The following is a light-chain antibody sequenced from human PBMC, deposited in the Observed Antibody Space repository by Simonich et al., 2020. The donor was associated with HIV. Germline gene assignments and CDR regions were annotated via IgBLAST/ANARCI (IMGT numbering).Light chain of an antibody. V-gene: IGKV4-1*01. J-gene: IGKJ1*01. Sequence: DIVMTQSPDSLAVSLGERATINCKSSQSVLYSSNNKNYLAWYQQKPGHPPNLLIYWASTRESGVPARFSASGSGTDFTLTISSLQAEDVAIYYCQQYYSSPQTFGQGTKVEIK. CDR1: QSVLYSSNNKNY. CDR3: QQYYSSPQT. CDR2: WAS.